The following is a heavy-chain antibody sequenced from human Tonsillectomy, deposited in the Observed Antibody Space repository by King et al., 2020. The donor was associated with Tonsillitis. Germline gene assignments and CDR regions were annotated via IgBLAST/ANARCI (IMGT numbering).Heavy chain of an antibody. CDR3: ARDPDFWSGYPYYYYYYMDV. Sequence: VQLVESGGGLVQPGGSLRLSCAASGFTFSSYEMNWVRQAPGKGLEWVSSISSSGRNINYADSGKGRFTDSRDNAKNSLYLQMKSLRAADTAVYYCARDPDFWSGYPYYYYYYMDVWGKGTTVTVSS. V-gene: IGHV3-48*03. CDR1: GFTFSSYE. D-gene: IGHD3-3*01. J-gene: IGHJ6*03. CDR2: ISSSGRNI.